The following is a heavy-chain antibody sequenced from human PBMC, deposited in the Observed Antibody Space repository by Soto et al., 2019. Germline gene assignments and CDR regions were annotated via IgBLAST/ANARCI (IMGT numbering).Heavy chain of an antibody. D-gene: IGHD2-2*01. J-gene: IGHJ3*02. V-gene: IGHV1-18*01. CDR1: GYTFTSYG. Sequence: ASVKVSCKASGYTFTSYGISWVRQAPGQGLEWMGWISAYNGNTNYAQKLQGRVTMTTDTSTSTAYMELRSLRSDDTAVYYCARVSIVVVPAAILVCAFDIWGQGTMVTVSS. CDR3: ARVSIVVVPAAILVCAFDI. CDR2: ISAYNGNT.